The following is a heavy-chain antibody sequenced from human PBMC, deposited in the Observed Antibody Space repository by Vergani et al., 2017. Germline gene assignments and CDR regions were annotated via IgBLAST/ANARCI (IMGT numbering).Heavy chain of an antibody. CDR2: ITPQNGGT. J-gene: IGHJ5*02. Sequence: QVQLVQSGAEVKKPGASVKVSCKASGYTFTGYYMHWVRQAPGQGLEWMGWITPQNGGTQYAEKFKGRVTMTRDTSITTAYMELTSLTSDDTAVYYCVRGGTFDWLSTWGQGTLVTVSS. CDR3: VRGGTFDWLST. CDR1: GYTFTGYY. D-gene: IGHD3-9*01. V-gene: IGHV1-2*02.